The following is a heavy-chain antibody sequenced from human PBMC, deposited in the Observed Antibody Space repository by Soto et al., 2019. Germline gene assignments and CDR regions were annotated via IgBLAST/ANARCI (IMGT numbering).Heavy chain of an antibody. D-gene: IGHD3-22*01. CDR3: VKDDGGYPSTAPH. Sequence: EVQLLESGGGLVQPGGSLRPSCAASGITISNYPMSWVRQAPGKGLDWVSGISGSGDRTYYAYSAKGRFTISKDISRNSLSLQLDSLGVEDTAVYFCVKDDGGYPSTAPHWGQGTLVTVSS. CDR1: GITISNYP. J-gene: IGHJ4*02. CDR2: ISGSGDRT. V-gene: IGHV3-23*01.